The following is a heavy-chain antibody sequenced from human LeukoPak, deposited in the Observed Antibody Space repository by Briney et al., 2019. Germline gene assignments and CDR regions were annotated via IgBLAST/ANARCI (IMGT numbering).Heavy chain of an antibody. V-gene: IGHV3-20*04. CDR1: GFTFDYYG. CDR3: ARDRGIYSSFDY. Sequence: GGSLRLSCAASGFTFDYYGMSWVRQAPGKGLEWVSVINWNGRSTGYADSVKGRFTISRDNAKNSLYLQMSSLRAEGTAVYYCARDRGIYSSFDYWGQGTLVTVSS. J-gene: IGHJ4*02. CDR2: INWNGRST. D-gene: IGHD1-26*01.